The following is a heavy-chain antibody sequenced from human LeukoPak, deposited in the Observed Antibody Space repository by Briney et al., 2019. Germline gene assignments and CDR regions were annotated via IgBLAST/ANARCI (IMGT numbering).Heavy chain of an antibody. CDR2: IWYDGSNK. D-gene: IGHD5-12*01. V-gene: IGHV3-33*01. CDR1: GFTFSSYG. Sequence: GGSLRLSCAASGFTFSSYGMHWVRQAPGKGLEWVAVIWYDGSNKYYADSVKGRFTISRDNSKNTLYLQMNSLRAEDTAVYYRARDSGYGLYYYGMDVWGQGTTVTVSS. CDR3: ARDSGYGLYYYGMDV. J-gene: IGHJ6*02.